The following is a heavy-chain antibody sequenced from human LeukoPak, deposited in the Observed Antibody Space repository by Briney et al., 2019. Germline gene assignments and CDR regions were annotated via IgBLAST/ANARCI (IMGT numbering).Heavy chain of an antibody. V-gene: IGHV4-59*01. CDR2: VSHSGSI. Sequence: SETLSLTCTVSCGFISSCSWNWIRQSPGKGLEWIGRVSHSGSINYSPSLQSRVTISVDTSKNQFSLNLSSVTAADTAVYYCVSSYGGYVLDYWGQGTLVIVSS. J-gene: IGHJ4*02. CDR1: CGFISSCS. CDR3: VSSYGGYVLDY. D-gene: IGHD5-12*01.